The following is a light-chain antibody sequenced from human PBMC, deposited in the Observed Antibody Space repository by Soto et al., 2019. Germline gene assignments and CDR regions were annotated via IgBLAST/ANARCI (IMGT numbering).Light chain of an antibody. CDR3: QQYYSTPLT. Sequence: DIVMTQSPDSLAVSLGERATINCKSSQSVLYSSTNKNYLAWYQQKPGQPPKLLIYWASTRESGVPDRFSGSGSGTDFTLTISSLQAEDVAVYYCQQYYSTPLTFGEGTKVEIK. V-gene: IGKV4-1*01. CDR1: QSVLYSSTNKNY. CDR2: WAS. J-gene: IGKJ1*01.